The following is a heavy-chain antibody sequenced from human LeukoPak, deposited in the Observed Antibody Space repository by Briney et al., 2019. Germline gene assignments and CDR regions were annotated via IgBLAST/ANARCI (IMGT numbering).Heavy chain of an antibody. CDR2: LGSAGDK. CDR1: GFTLSDYD. Sequence: GGSLRLSCAASGFTLSDYDIHWVRQAIGKGLDWVSGLGSAGDKYHAGSERGRFTISREDAENSVYLQMNGLRPEDTAIYYCARAKRETSTRPWISGMDVWGQGTTVTVSS. D-gene: IGHD1-1*01. V-gene: IGHV3-13*01. CDR3: ARAKRETSTRPWISGMDV. J-gene: IGHJ6*02.